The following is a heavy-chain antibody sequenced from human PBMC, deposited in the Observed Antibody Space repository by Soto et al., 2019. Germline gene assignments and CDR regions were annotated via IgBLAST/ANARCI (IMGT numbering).Heavy chain of an antibody. D-gene: IGHD3-3*01. CDR1: GVTFSDAR. V-gene: IGHV3-15*01. J-gene: IGHJ4*02. Sequence: GGLRLSCGAPGVTFSDARMGLGRPGPGEGVGGVGRIKSKTDGGTTDYAAPVKGRFTISRDDSKNTLYLQMNSLKTEDTAVYYCTTDFTYYDFWSGYYHSDYWGQGTLVTVSS. CDR2: IKSKTDGGTT. CDR3: TTDFTYYDFWSGYYHSDY.